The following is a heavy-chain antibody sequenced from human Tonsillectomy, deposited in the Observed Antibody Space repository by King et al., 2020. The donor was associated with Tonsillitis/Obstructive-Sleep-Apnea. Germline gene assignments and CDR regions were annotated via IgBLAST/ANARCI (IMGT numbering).Heavy chain of an antibody. Sequence: LQLQESGPGLVKPSETLSLTXXXSGGSXSXSSXYWGXXRXXPXXGXXXXXXXXXXXXTXXXXXXXSRVTXSXXXSXNQXSXXLSXVTAADTAVYYCARRGIAVAFDAFDIWGQGTMVTVSS. V-gene: IGHV4-39*01. J-gene: IGHJ3*02. CDR2: XXXXXXT. CDR3: ARRGIAVAFDAFDI. D-gene: IGHD6-19*01. CDR1: GGSXSXSSXY.